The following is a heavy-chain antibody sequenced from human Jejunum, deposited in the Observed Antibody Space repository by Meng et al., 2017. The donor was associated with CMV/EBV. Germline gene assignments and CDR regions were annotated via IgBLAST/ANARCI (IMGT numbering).Heavy chain of an antibody. V-gene: IGHV3-33*07. CDR2: LRYDGTDE. D-gene: IGHD2-21*01. CDR3: ARSVARYNWFDP. CDR1: GFTFSNYA. J-gene: IGHJ5*02. Sequence: SGFTFSNYAMYWVRQAPGKGLEWMAFLRYDGTDEYYADSVKGRFTISRDNAKNTLYLQMNSLRGEDTAVYYCARSVARYNWFDPWGQGTLVTVSS.